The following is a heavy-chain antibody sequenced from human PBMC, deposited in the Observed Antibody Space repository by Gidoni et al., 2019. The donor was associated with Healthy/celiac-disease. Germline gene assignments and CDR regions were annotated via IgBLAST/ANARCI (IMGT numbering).Heavy chain of an antibody. J-gene: IGHJ4*02. CDR3: TTQPIRYCSSTSCPRKRESYFDY. D-gene: IGHD2-2*01. V-gene: IGHV3-15*07. CDR2: IKSKTDGGTT. CDR1: SNAW. Sequence: SNAWMNWVRQAPGKGLEWVGRIKSKTDGGTTDYAAPVKGRFTISRDDSKNTLYLQMNSLKTEDTAVYYCTTQPIRYCSSTSCPRKRESYFDYWGQGTLVTVSS.